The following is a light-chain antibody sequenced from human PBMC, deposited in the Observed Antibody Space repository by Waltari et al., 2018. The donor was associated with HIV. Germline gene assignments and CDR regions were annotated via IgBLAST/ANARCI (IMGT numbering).Light chain of an antibody. V-gene: IGKV1-5*03. CDR3: QQYNSFTWT. CDR1: QSISSW. CDR2: KAS. J-gene: IGKJ1*01. Sequence: DIQMTPSPSTLSASVADRVTITCRASQSISSWLAWYQQKPGKAPKLLIYKASSLESGVPSRFSGSGSGTEFTLTISSLQPDDFATYYCQQYNSFTWTFGQGTKVEIK.